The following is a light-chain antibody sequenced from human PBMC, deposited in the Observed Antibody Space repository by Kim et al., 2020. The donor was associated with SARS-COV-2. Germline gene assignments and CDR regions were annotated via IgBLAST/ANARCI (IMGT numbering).Light chain of an antibody. CDR2: SDT. Sequence: SGALGQTARITCGGNNIGSKNVHWYQQKPGQAPVLVIYSDTNRPSGIPERFSGSNSGNTATLTISRAQAGDEADYYCQVWDSSTAVFGTGTKVTVL. CDR3: QVWDSSTAV. CDR1: NIGSKN. J-gene: IGLJ1*01. V-gene: IGLV3-9*01.